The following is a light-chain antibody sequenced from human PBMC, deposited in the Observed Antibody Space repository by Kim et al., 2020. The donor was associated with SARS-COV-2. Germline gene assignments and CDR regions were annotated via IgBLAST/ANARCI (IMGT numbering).Light chain of an antibody. CDR3: QAYDRSNVV. CDR1: SGSIASNY. V-gene: IGLV6-57*04. CDR2: EDN. Sequence: NFMLTQPHSVSESPGKTVTISCTRSSGSIASNYVQWYQQRPGSAPTTVMYEDNERPSGVPDRFSGSIDSSSNSASLTISGLKTEDEADYYCQAYDRSNVVFGGGTQLTVL. J-gene: IGLJ2*01.